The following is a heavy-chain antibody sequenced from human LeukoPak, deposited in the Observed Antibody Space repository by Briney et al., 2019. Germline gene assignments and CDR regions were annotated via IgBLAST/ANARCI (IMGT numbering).Heavy chain of an antibody. CDR3: ASFTYYYDSRPR. J-gene: IGHJ4*02. D-gene: IGHD3-22*01. V-gene: IGHV3-48*03. CDR2: ISSSGSTT. Sequence: QPGGSLRLSCAASGFTFSSYEMNWVRQAPGKGLEWVSYISSSGSTTYYADSVKGRFTISRDNAKNSLYLQMNSLRAEDTAVYYCASFTYYYDSRPRWGQGTVVTVSS. CDR1: GFTFSSYE.